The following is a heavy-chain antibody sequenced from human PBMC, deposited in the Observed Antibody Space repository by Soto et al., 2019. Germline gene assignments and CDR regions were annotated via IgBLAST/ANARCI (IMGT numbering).Heavy chain of an antibody. V-gene: IGHV2-5*02. Sequence: SGPTLVNPTQTLTLTCTFSGFSHRVSLVSVGCVRQHPGMALESLALINWDNDKRYSPYLKNRRTVTKDSSRNQLVLTLTNVDHADTGTYLCAHRGEYRVSSGFYHPHFDYWGHVTLVTDS. CDR1: GFSHRVSLVS. CDR2: INWDNDK. D-gene: IGHD3-22*01. J-gene: IGHJ4*01. CDR3: AHRGEYRVSSGFYHPHFDY.